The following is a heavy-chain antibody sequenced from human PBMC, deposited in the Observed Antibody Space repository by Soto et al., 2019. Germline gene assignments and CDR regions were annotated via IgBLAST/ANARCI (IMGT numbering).Heavy chain of an antibody. CDR1: GFTFSSYA. CDR3: AREAQGYCSGGSCYSYFDY. V-gene: IGHV3-23*01. D-gene: IGHD2-15*01. J-gene: IGHJ4*02. CDR2: ISGSGGST. Sequence: GGSLRLSCAASGFTFSSYAMSWVRQAPGKGLEWVSAISGSGGSTYYADSVKGRFTISRDNSKNTLYLQMNSLRAEDTAVYYCAREAQGYCSGGSCYSYFDYWGQGTLVTVSS.